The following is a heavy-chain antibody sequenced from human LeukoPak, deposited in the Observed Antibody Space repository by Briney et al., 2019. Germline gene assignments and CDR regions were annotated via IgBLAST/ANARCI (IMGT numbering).Heavy chain of an antibody. CDR3: ARVPRITMVRGVTNYYYYYGMDV. J-gene: IGHJ6*04. Sequence: SDTLSLTCAVYGGSFSGYYWSWIRQPPGKGLEWIGEINHSGSTNYNPSLKSRVTISVDTSKNQFSLKLSSVTAADTAVYYCARVPRITMVRGVTNYYYYYGMDVWGKGTTVTVSS. V-gene: IGHV4-34*01. CDR1: GGSFSGYY. D-gene: IGHD3-10*01. CDR2: INHSGST.